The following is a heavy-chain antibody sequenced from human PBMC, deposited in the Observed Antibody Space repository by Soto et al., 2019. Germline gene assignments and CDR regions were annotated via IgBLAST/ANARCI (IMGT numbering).Heavy chain of an antibody. CDR1: GFSLSTSGVG. CDR2: IYWDDDK. Sequence: QITLKESGPALVKPTQTLTLTCTFSGFSLSTSGVGVAWIRQPPGKALEWLALIYWDDDKRYRPSLESRLTITTHPSKNQVVLTTTNMDSVDTATYYCAYLPCSGGSCYWFSFSGMDVWGQGTTVTVSS. CDR3: AYLPCSGGSCYWFSFSGMDV. D-gene: IGHD2-15*01. V-gene: IGHV2-5*02. J-gene: IGHJ6*02.